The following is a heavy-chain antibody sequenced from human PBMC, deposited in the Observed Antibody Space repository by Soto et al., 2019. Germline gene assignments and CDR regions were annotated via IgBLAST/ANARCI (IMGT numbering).Heavy chain of an antibody. CDR3: ARWSYLDY. Sequence: DVQLLESGGGLVQPGGSLRLSCAACGYSFRSDAMSWVRQAPGKGLEWVSTISGSDGKTFYADSVKGRFSISRDTSKNTLYLQMNSLRADDTAVYYCARWSYLDYWGQGTRVTFSS. V-gene: IGHV3-23*01. D-gene: IGHD3-3*01. CDR2: ISGSDGKT. CDR1: GYSFRSDA. J-gene: IGHJ4*02.